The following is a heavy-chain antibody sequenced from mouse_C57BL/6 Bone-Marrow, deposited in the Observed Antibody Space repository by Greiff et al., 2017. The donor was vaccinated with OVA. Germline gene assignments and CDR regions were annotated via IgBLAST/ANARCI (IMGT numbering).Heavy chain of an antibody. CDR2: INPNNGGT. CDR3: ARERAYDGYYDWYFDV. D-gene: IGHD2-3*01. CDR1: GYTFTDYY. J-gene: IGHJ1*03. V-gene: IGHV1-26*01. Sequence: VQLQQSGPELVKPGASVKISCKASGYTFTDYYMNWVKQSHGKSLEWIGDINPNNGGTSYNQKFKGKATLTVDKSSSTAYMELRSLTSEDSAVYYCARERAYDGYYDWYFDVWGTGTTVTVSS.